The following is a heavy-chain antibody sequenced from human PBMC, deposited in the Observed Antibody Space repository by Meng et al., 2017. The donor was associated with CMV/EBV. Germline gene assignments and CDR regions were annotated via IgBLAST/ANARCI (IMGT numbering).Heavy chain of an antibody. CDR2: IRYDGSNK. CDR3: ARAYDFWSTGYYYYGMDV. V-gene: IGHV3-30*02. CDR1: GFTFSNYG. Sequence: GESLKISCAASGFTFSNYGMHWVRQAPGKGLEWVAFIRYDGSNKYYADSVKGRFTISRDNSKTTLYLQMNSLRAEDTAVYYCARAYDFWSTGYYYYGMDVWGQGTTVTVSS. J-gene: IGHJ6*02. D-gene: IGHD3-3*01.